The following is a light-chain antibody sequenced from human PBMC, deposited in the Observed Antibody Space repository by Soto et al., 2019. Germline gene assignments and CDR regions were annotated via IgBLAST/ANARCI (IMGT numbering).Light chain of an antibody. CDR2: GNS. CDR3: QSYDSSLSVV. CDR1: SSNIGAGYD. J-gene: IGLJ2*01. V-gene: IGLV1-40*01. Sequence: QYVLTQPPSESGAPGQRVTISCTGSSSNIGAGYDVHWYQQLPGTAPKILIYGNSNRPSGVPDRFSGSKSGTSASLAITGLQAEDEADYYCQSYDSSLSVVFGGGTKLTVL.